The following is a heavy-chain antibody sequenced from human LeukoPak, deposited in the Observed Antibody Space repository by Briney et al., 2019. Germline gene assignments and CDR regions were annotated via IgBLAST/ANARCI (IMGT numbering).Heavy chain of an antibody. CDR1: GFTFSNYA. CDR2: INSSGGGR. V-gene: IGHV3-23*01. D-gene: IGHD3-22*01. Sequence: GGSLRLSCAASGFTFSNYAMTWVRQAPGRGLEWVSSINSSGGGRYYADSVKGRFTISRDNSKNTLYLQMNSLRAEDTAVYYCAKVGRGYYDSSGYYSPIDYWGQGTLVTVSS. CDR3: AKVGRGYYDSSGYYSPIDY. J-gene: IGHJ4*02.